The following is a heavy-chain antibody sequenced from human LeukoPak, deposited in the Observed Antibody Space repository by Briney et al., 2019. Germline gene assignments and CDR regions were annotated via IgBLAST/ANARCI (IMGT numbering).Heavy chain of an antibody. CDR1: EFTISSYS. Sequence: PGGSLRLSCVASEFTISSYSINWVRQAPGKGLEWVSSISSSSSYIYYADSVKGRFTISRDNAKNSLYLQMNSLRAEDTAVYYCARDPISYYYDSSGYLKFPYYYGMDVWGQGTTVTVSS. J-gene: IGHJ6*02. CDR3: ARDPISYYYDSSGYLKFPYYYGMDV. D-gene: IGHD3-22*01. V-gene: IGHV3-21*01. CDR2: ISSSSSYI.